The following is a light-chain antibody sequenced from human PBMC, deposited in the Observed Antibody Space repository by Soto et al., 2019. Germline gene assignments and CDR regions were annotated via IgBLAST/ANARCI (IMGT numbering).Light chain of an antibody. CDR1: SSDVGAYNY. V-gene: IGLV2-14*01. CDR3: SSYTQFSTLV. Sequence: QSALTQVASVSGSPGQSITISCTGTSSDVGAYNYVSWYRQHPGKAPKLMLYEVSNRPSGISHRFSGSKSGNTVSLTISGLQAEDEADYYCSSYTQFSTLVFGGGTKLTVL. J-gene: IGLJ3*02. CDR2: EVS.